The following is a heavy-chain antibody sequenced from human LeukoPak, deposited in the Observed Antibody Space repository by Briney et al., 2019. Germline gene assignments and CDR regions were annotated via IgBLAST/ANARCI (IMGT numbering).Heavy chain of an antibody. Sequence: SVKVSCKASGGTFSSYAISWVRQAPGQGLEWMGGIIPIFGTANYAQKFQGRVTITADESTSTAYMELSSLRSEDTAVYYCARDASYCSSTSCYNYFDYWGQGTLVTVPS. CDR3: ARDASYCSSTSCYNYFDY. CDR2: IIPIFGTA. D-gene: IGHD2-2*02. V-gene: IGHV1-69*13. CDR1: GGTFSSYA. J-gene: IGHJ4*02.